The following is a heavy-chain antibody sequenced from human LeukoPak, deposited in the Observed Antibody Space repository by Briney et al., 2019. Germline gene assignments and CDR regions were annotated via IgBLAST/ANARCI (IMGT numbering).Heavy chain of an antibody. D-gene: IGHD4-17*01. V-gene: IGHV4-30-2*01. J-gene: IGHJ4*02. Sequence: SETLSLTCAVSGGSISSGGYSWSWIRQPPGKGLEWIGYIYHSGSTYYNPSLKSRVTISVDRSKNQFSLKLSSVTAADTAVYYCARGIFTVNDYWSQGTLVTVSS. CDR1: GGSISSGGYS. CDR2: IYHSGST. CDR3: ARGIFTVNDY.